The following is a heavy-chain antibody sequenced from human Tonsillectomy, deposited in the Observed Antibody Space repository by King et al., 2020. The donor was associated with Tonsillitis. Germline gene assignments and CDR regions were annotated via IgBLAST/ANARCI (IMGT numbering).Heavy chain of an antibody. Sequence: VQLVESGGGVVQPGRSLRLSCAASGFTFSNYAMHWVRQAPGKGLEWVAVXSYDGSNKYYADSGKGRFTISRDNSKNKLYLKMNSLRAEDTAVCYCARDGRXLSGYYYFVYWGQGXLXTVSS. V-gene: IGHV3-30-3*01. CDR1: GFTFSNYA. J-gene: IGHJ4*02. CDR2: XSYDGSNK. CDR3: ARDGRXLSGYYYFVY. D-gene: IGHD2-2*03.